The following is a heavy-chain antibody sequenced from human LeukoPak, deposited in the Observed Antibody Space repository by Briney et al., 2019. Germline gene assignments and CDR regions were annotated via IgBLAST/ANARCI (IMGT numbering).Heavy chain of an antibody. CDR3: ARVYHILTGYSDWFGL. Sequence: ASVKVSCKASGYIFTGYYMHWVRQAPGQGLEWMGWINPNSGGTKYPQKFQGRVTMTRDTSINTAYMELSRLTSDDTAVYYCARVYHILTGYSDWFGLWGQGTLVSVSS. D-gene: IGHD3-9*01. J-gene: IGHJ5*02. CDR1: GYIFTGYY. V-gene: IGHV1-2*02. CDR2: INPNSGGT.